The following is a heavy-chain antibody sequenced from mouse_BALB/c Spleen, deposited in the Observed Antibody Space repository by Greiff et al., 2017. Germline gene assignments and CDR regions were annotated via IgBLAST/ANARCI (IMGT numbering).Heavy chain of an antibody. V-gene: IGHV5-12-1*01. CDR1: GFAFSSYD. Sequence: EVHLVESGGGLVKPGGSLKLSCAASGFAFSSYDMSWVRQTPEKRLEWVAYISSGGGSTYYPDTVKGRFTISRDNAKNTLYLQMSSLKSEDTAMYYCARQTYGYAYYFDYWGQGTTLTVSS. J-gene: IGHJ2*01. D-gene: IGHD2-2*01. CDR3: ARQTYGYAYYFDY. CDR2: ISSGGGST.